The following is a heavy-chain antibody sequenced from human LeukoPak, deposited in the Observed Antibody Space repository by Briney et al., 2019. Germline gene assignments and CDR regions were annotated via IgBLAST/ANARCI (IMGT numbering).Heavy chain of an antibody. CDR1: GFTFNTYT. D-gene: IGHD2-2*01. CDR3: ARGVRRDIVVVPAAMSSYYYYYMDV. Sequence: PGGSLRLSCAASGFTFNTYTMNWVRQAPGKGLEWVSSISSGTSYIYYADSVKGRFTISRDNAKNSLYLQMNSLRAEDTAVYYCARGVRRDIVVVPAAMSSYYYYYMDVWGKGTTVTVSS. J-gene: IGHJ6*03. V-gene: IGHV3-21*01. CDR2: ISSGTSYI.